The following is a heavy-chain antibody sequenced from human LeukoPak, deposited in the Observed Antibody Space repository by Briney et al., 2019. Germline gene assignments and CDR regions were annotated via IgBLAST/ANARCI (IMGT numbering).Heavy chain of an antibody. Sequence: ASVKVSCKASGYTFTRHGIAWVRRAPGQGLEWMGWISTYNGDTNYAQNFQGRVTMTRDTSTSTAYLELRSLRSDDTAVYYCARDGTAPAPKYFDVWGRGTLVTVSS. CDR1: GYTFTRHG. CDR3: ARDGTAPAPKYFDV. J-gene: IGHJ2*01. CDR2: ISTYNGDT. D-gene: IGHD1-14*01. V-gene: IGHV1-18*04.